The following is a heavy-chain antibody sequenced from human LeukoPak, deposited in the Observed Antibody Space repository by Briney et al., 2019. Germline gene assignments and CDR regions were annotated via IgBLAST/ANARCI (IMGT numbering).Heavy chain of an antibody. CDR2: IRYDGSNK. D-gene: IGHD3-22*01. CDR3: AKDPYYYDSSGYYIDY. V-gene: IGHV3-30*02. J-gene: IGHJ4*02. Sequence: GGSLRLSCAASGFTFSSYGMHWVRQAPGKGLEWVALIRYDGSNKYYADSVKGRFTVSRDNSKNTLYLQMNSLRAEDTAVYYCAKDPYYYDSSGYYIDYWGQGTLVTVSS. CDR1: GFTFSSYG.